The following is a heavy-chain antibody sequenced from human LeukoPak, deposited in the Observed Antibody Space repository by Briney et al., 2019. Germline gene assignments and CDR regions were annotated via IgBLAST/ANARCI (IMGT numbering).Heavy chain of an antibody. D-gene: IGHD3-16*02. J-gene: IGHJ4*02. CDR3: ARKGRVWGSYRPRGFDY. V-gene: IGHV4-4*07. Sequence: SETLSLTCTVSGGSISSYYWSWIRQPAGKGLEWIGRIYTSGSTNYNPSLKSRVTMSVDTSKNQFSLKLSSVTAADTAVYYCARKGRVWGSYRPRGFDYWGQGTLVTVSS. CDR1: GGSISSYY. CDR2: IYTSGST.